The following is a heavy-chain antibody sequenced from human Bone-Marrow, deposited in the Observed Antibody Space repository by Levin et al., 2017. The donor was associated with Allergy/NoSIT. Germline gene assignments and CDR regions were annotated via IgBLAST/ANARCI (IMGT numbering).Heavy chain of an antibody. Sequence: PGGSLRLSCAASGFTFSNAWMSWVRQAPGKGLEWVGRIKSKTDGGTTDYAAPVKGRFTISRDDSKNTLYLQMNSLKTEDTAVYYCKGEQLADYYGMDVWGQGTTVTVSS. V-gene: IGHV3-15*01. D-gene: IGHD6-13*01. CDR1: GFTFSNAW. CDR3: KGEQLADYYGMDV. CDR2: IKSKTDGGTT. J-gene: IGHJ6*02.